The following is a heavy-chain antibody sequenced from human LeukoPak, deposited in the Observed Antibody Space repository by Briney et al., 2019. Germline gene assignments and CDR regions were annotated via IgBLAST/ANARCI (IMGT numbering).Heavy chain of an antibody. Sequence: GGSLRLSCAASGFTFSSYWMSWVRQAPGKGLEWVANIKQDGSEKYYVDSVKGRFTISRDNAKNSLYLQMNSLRAEDTAVYYCASCPHYSNGWFDPWGQETLVTVSS. CDR1: GFTFSSYW. J-gene: IGHJ5*02. V-gene: IGHV3-7*01. D-gene: IGHD4-11*01. CDR3: ASCPHYSNGWFDP. CDR2: IKQDGSEK.